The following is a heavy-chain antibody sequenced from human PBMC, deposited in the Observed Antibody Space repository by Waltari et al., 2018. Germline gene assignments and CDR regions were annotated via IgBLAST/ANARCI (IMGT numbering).Heavy chain of an antibody. Sequence: EVQLVESGGGLVQPGGSLSLSCAASGFTFSSYWMHWGRQAPGKGLVWVSRINSDWRHTTYADSGKGLCTISRDNAKDTLYLQMNSLRAEDTAVYYCASHPHMDVWGKGTTVTVSS. J-gene: IGHJ6*03. V-gene: IGHV3-74*01. CDR3: ASHPHMDV. CDR1: GFTFSSYW. CDR2: INSDWRHT.